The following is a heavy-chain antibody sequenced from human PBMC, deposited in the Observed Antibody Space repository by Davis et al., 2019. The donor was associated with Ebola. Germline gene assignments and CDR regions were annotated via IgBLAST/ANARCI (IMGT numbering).Heavy chain of an antibody. Sequence: GESLKISCEASGFTFSTYSLNWVRQTPGKGLEWVSSISSSSYYIYYADSLQGRFTISRDNAKNSLYLQMNSLTAEDTAVYYCARDLVEIGATDYWGQGILVTVSS. J-gene: IGHJ4*02. CDR3: ARDLVEIGATDY. V-gene: IGHV3-21*01. CDR2: ISSSSYYI. CDR1: GFTFSTYS. D-gene: IGHD5-24*01.